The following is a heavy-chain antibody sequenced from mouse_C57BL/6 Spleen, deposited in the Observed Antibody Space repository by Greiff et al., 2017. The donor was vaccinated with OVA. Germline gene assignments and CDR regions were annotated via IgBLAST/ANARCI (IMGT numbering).Heavy chain of an antibody. D-gene: IGHD2-3*01. J-gene: IGHJ4*01. V-gene: IGHV1-78*01. CDR3: ARDDDGYYEDYAMDY. Sequence: VQLQQSDAELVKPGASVKISCKVSGYAFTDHTIHWMKQRPEQGLEWIGYIYPRDGSTKYNEKFKGTATLTADKSSSTTYMQLNSLTSEDTAVYFCARDDDGYYEDYAMDYWGQGTSVTVSS. CDR1: GYAFTDHT. CDR2: IYPRDGST.